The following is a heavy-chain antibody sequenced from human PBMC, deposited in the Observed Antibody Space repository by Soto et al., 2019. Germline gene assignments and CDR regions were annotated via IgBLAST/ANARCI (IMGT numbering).Heavy chain of an antibody. D-gene: IGHD3-16*02. CDR3: GRGTTYYDYVWGSYRPTYYFDY. Sequence: ASVKVSCKASGYTFTSYGISWVRQAPGQGLEWMGWISAYNGNTNYAQKLQGRVTMTTDTSTSTAYMELRSLRSDDTAVYYCGRGTTYYDYVWGSYRPTYYFDYWGQGTLVTVSS. J-gene: IGHJ4*02. CDR1: GYTFTSYG. V-gene: IGHV1-18*01. CDR2: ISAYNGNT.